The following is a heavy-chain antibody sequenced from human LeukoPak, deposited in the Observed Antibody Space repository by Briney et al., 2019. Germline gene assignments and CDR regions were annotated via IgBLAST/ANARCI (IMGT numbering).Heavy chain of an antibody. CDR3: ARDNWNYAVEDY. D-gene: IGHD1-7*01. Sequence: GGSLRLSCAASGFTFSRFWMSWVRQAPGKGLEWVANIKQDGNEKYYVEFVKGRFTISRDNAKNSVYLQMNSLRAEDTAVYYCARDNWNYAVEDYWGQGTLATVSS. CDR1: GFTFSRFW. CDR2: IKQDGNEK. V-gene: IGHV3-7*01. J-gene: IGHJ4*02.